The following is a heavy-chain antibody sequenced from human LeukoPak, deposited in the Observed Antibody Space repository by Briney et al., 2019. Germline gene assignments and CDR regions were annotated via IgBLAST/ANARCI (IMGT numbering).Heavy chain of an antibody. CDR3: ASSGCSSTSCYFGVPNWFDP. V-gene: IGHV3-21*01. J-gene: IGHJ5*02. D-gene: IGHD2-2*01. CDR2: SRSCSSYI. Sequence: GSYLRLSCAASDFTFSSHSMNWVRQAPGKGLEWCSCSRSCSSYIYYAESVKGRFTISRDYTKNSLYLQMNSLRAEDTAVYYCASSGCSSTSCYFGVPNWFDPWGQGTLVTVSS. CDR1: DFTFSSHS.